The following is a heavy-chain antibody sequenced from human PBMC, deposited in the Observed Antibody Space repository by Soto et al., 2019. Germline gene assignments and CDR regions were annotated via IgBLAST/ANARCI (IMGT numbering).Heavy chain of an antibody. CDR3: ARAEGPGVATIPFDY. J-gene: IGHJ4*02. D-gene: IGHD5-12*01. Sequence: ASVKVSCKASGYTFTGYYMHWVRQAPGQGLEWMGWINPNSGGTNYAQKFQGWVTMTRDTSISTAYMELSRLRSDDTAVYYCARAEGPGVATIPFDYWGQGTLVTVSS. CDR1: GYTFTGYY. V-gene: IGHV1-2*04. CDR2: INPNSGGT.